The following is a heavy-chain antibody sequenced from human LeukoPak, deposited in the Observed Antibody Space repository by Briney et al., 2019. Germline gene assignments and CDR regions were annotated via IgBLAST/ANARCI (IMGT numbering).Heavy chain of an antibody. CDR1: GVSISSYY. CDR3: ARGHGYSYGYDYYYHGMDV. CDR2: IYYSGST. Sequence: SETLTLTCTVSGVSISSYYWSWIRQPPGKGLEWIGYIYYSGSTNYNPSLKSRVTISVDTSKNQFSLRLNSVTAADTAVYYCARGHGYSYGYDYYYHGMDVWGQGTTVTVSS. V-gene: IGHV4-59*01. D-gene: IGHD5-18*01. J-gene: IGHJ6*02.